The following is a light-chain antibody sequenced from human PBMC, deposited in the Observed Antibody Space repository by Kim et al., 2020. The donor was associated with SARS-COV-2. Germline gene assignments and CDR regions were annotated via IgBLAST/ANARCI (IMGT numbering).Light chain of an antibody. J-gene: IGKJ1*01. Sequence: EIVLTQSPGTLSLSPGERATLSCRASQSVSRNYLAWYQQKPGQAPRLLIYGASSRATGIPDRFSGSGSGTDFTLTISRLEPEDSAVYYCQQYGSSPTFGQGTKVDIK. CDR3: QQYGSSPT. V-gene: IGKV3-20*01. CDR1: QSVSRNY. CDR2: GAS.